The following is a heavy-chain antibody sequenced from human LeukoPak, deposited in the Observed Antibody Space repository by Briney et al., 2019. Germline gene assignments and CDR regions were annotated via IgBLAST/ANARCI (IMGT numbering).Heavy chain of an antibody. CDR2: IWYDGSNK. J-gene: IGHJ4*02. Sequence: GGSLRLSCAASGFTFSSYGMHWVRQAPGKGLEWVAVIWYDGSNKYYADSVKGRFTISRDDSKNTLYLQMNSLRAEDTAVYYCGIEISGFPDYWGQGTLVTVSS. CDR1: GFTFSSYG. V-gene: IGHV3-33*01. CDR3: GIEISGFPDY. D-gene: IGHD6-19*01.